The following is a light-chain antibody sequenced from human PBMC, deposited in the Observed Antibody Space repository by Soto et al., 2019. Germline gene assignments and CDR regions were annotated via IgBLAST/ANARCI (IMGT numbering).Light chain of an antibody. Sequence: QSALTQPASVSGSPGQSITISCTGTSSDVGGYNYVSWYQQHPGQAPKLMIYEVSNRPSGVSNRFSGSKSVNTASLTISGLQDEDEAYYYCSSYTSSSPRVFGGGTQLTVL. J-gene: IGLJ3*02. CDR2: EVS. CDR3: SSYTSSSPRV. CDR1: SSDVGGYNY. V-gene: IGLV2-14*01.